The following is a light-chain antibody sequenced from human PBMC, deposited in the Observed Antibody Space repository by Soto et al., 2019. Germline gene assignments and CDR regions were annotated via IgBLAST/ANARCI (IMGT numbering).Light chain of an antibody. Sequence: EIVITQSPATLSVSPGEGATLSCRASQGIGSTLAWYQQKPGQTPRLLIYGASTRATGVPARFSGSGSGTDFTLTINSLQSEDFAVYYCQQRSNWPPEITFGQGTRLEIK. CDR1: QGIGST. CDR3: QQRSNWPPEIT. V-gene: IGKV3-15*01. J-gene: IGKJ5*01. CDR2: GAS.